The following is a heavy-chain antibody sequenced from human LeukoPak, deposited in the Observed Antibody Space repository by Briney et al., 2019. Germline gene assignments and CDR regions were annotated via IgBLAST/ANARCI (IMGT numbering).Heavy chain of an antibody. Sequence: GESLKISCKGSGYTFTSFFLNWVRQAPGQGLEWMGRINPDSGGTDSGQKFQGRVTMTRDTSISTAYMELSSLTFDDTAVYYCARVDAASLAVHYWGQGTLVTVSS. J-gene: IGHJ4*02. CDR3: ARVDAASLAVHY. D-gene: IGHD6-13*01. CDR1: GYTFTSFF. CDR2: INPDSGGT. V-gene: IGHV1-2*02.